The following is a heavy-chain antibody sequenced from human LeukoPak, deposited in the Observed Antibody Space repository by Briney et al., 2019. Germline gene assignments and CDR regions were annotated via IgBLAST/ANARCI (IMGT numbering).Heavy chain of an antibody. CDR3: ALRDITVAGTRGYFDY. CDR2: LYPGWSET. D-gene: IGHD6-19*01. Sequence: EALMIYGMCSGYSFTTYWIGWVRPMPGKGLEWMGILYPGWSETNYNPSFQGHVTISVDKSFSIPYLQWTSLKASDTARYYCALRDITVAGTRGYFDYWGQGNLVTVSS. J-gene: IGHJ4*02. CDR1: GYSFTTYW. V-gene: IGHV5-51*01.